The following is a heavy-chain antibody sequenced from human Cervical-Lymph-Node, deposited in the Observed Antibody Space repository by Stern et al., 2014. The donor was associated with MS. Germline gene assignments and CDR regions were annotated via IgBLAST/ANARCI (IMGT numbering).Heavy chain of an antibody. CDR3: ARGAYCGGDCYWGWFDS. CDR2: IIPIFGST. Sequence: HVQLVQSGAEVTKPGSSVKVSCKASGGTFSDYAISWVRQAPGQGLEWMGGIIPIFGSTDYAQNFQGRVTITADESTTTAYMDLSSLRSEDTAVYYCARGAYCGGDCYWGWFDSWGQGTLVTVSS. D-gene: IGHD2-21*02. V-gene: IGHV1-69*01. CDR1: GGTFSDYA. J-gene: IGHJ5*01.